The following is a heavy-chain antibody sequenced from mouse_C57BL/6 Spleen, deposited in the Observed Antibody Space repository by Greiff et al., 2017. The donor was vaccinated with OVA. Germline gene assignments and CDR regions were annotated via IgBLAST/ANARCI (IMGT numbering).Heavy chain of an antibody. D-gene: IGHD2-4*01. V-gene: IGHV1-69*01. CDR3: ARMGVDYDGYFDD. Sequence: QVQLQQSGAELVMPGASVKLSCTASGYTFTSYWMHWVKQRPGQGLEWIGEIDPSDSYTNNNQKFKGKSTLTVDKSSSTAYMQLSSLTSEDAAVYYCARMGVDYDGYFDDWGTGTTVTVSS. CDR1: GYTFTSYW. J-gene: IGHJ1*03. CDR2: IDPSDSYT.